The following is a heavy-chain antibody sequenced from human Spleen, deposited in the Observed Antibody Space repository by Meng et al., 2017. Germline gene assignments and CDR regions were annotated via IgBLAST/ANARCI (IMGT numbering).Heavy chain of an antibody. Sequence: GESLKISCAASGFIFSSYWMSWVRQAPGKGLEWVANIKQDGSEKYYVDSVKGRFTISRDNAKNSLYLQMNSLRAEDTAVYYCARDSGNYYILYYGMDVWGQGTTVTVSS. J-gene: IGHJ6*02. CDR1: GFIFSSYW. V-gene: IGHV3-7*01. CDR3: ARDSGNYYILYYGMDV. D-gene: IGHD1-26*01. CDR2: IKQDGSEK.